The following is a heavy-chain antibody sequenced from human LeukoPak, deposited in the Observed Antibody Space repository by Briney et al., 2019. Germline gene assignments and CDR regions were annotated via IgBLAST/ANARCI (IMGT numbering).Heavy chain of an antibody. D-gene: IGHD6-13*01. J-gene: IGHJ4*02. Sequence: GGSLRLSCAASGFTFSTYAMSWVRQAPGKGLEWVSTISDNGGSTYYADSVKGRFTISRDNSENTLYLQMNSLRVEDTAVYYCAKPPPDSSSWLFDYWGQGTLDTVSS. CDR2: ISDNGGST. CDR1: GFTFSTYA. V-gene: IGHV3-23*01. CDR3: AKPPPDSSSWLFDY.